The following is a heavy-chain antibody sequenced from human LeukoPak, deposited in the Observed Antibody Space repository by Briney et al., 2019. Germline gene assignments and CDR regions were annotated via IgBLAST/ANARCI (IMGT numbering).Heavy chain of an antibody. CDR1: GFTFDDYA. CDR2: ISWNSGSI. D-gene: IGHD3-22*01. V-gene: IGHV3-9*01. CDR3: AKDSSGYYSGLNY. Sequence: PGRSLRLSCAASGFTFDDYAMHWVRQAPGKGLEWVSGISWNSGSIGYADSVKGRFTISRDNAKNSLYLQMNSLRAEDTALYYCAKDSSGYYSGLNYWGQGTLVTVSS. J-gene: IGHJ4*02.